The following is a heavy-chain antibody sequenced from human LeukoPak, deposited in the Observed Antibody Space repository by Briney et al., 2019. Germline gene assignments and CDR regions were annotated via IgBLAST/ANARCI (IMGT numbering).Heavy chain of an antibody. Sequence: PSETLSLTCTVSGVSISSSSYYWGWTRQPPGKGLEWIGSIYYTGSAYYNPSLKSRVTMSVDTSKNQFSLRLSSVTAADTAVYYCARGSNYYDSSGRHAFDIWGQGTMVTVSS. CDR3: ARGSNYYDSSGRHAFDI. D-gene: IGHD3-22*01. CDR2: IYYTGSA. V-gene: IGHV4-39*01. J-gene: IGHJ3*02. CDR1: GVSISSSSYY.